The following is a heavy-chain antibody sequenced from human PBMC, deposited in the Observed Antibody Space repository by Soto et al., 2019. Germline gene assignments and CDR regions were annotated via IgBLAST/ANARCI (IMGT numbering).Heavy chain of an antibody. CDR2: VHYSGST. CDR3: ARGVDYYATSGYFSFDY. CDR1: GGSFHNFY. Sequence: XETLSLTCNLSGGSFHNFYWLWIRQPPGKGLEWVGHVHYSGSTNYSPSLNSRATISLDTSKSQLSLKLRSVTAADTAMYFCARGVDYYATSGYFSFDYWGQGIPVTVSS. D-gene: IGHD3-16*01. V-gene: IGHV4-59*01. J-gene: IGHJ4*02.